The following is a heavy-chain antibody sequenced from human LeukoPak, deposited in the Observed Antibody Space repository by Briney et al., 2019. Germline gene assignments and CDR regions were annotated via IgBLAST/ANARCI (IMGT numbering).Heavy chain of an antibody. J-gene: IGHJ5*02. Sequence: PGGSLRLSCAASGFTFSNYAMSWVRQAPGKGLEWVSTISGSGYNTYYADSVKGRFTISRDNSKNTLYLQMNSLRAEDTAVYYCAKTVAGTLNWFDPWGQGTLVTVPS. D-gene: IGHD6-19*01. CDR1: GFTFSNYA. CDR3: AKTVAGTLNWFDP. CDR2: ISGSGYNT. V-gene: IGHV3-23*01.